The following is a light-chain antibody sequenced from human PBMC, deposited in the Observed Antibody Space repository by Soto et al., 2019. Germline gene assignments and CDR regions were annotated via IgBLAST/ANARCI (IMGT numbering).Light chain of an antibody. CDR2: GAS. J-gene: IGKJ4*01. CDR3: QQLHSFVLT. V-gene: IGKV1-9*01. CDR1: QDISIY. Sequence: IQLTQSPSSLSASIGDRVTITCRASQDISIYLAWYQQKSGEAPRLLIYGASTLQSGVQSRFSGSRSGTDFTLTIRGLQPEDFATYCCQQLHSFVLTFGGGTKVEMK.